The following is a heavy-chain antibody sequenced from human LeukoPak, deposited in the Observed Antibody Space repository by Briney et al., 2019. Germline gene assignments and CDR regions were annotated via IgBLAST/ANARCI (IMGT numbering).Heavy chain of an antibody. V-gene: IGHV3-23*01. D-gene: IGHD3-10*01. CDR2: SSASGDSP. CDR1: GFTFNNYA. Sequence: GGSLRLSCTASGFTFNNYAMSWVRQAPGKGLEWVSASSASGDSPYYADSVKGRFTISRDNSKNTPDLQMNSLRVEDTAVYYCAKGVYGSGSYREYFEQWGQGTLVTVSS. J-gene: IGHJ1*01. CDR3: AKGVYGSGSYREYFEQ.